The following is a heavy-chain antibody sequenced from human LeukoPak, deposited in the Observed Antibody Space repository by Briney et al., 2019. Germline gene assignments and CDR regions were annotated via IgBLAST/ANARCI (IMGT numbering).Heavy chain of an antibody. CDR3: ARDLGATVTPDFDY. D-gene: IGHD4-11*01. V-gene: IGHV4-59*01. Sequence: SETLSLTCTVSGGSISSYYWSWIRQPPGKGLEWIGYIYYSGSTNYNPSLKSRVTISVDTSKNQFSLKLSSVTAADTAVYYCARDLGATVTPDFDYWGQGTLVTVSS. CDR1: GGSISSYY. J-gene: IGHJ4*02. CDR2: IYYSGST.